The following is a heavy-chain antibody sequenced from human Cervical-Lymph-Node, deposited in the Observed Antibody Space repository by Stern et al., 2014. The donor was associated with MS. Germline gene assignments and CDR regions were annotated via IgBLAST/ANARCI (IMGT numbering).Heavy chain of an antibody. CDR1: GFSFSTSGVG. CDR3: AHQLSGSFDI. J-gene: IGHJ3*02. CDR2: IDCDDVK. V-gene: IGHV2-5*02. Sequence: QVTLRESGPTVVKPTQTLTLTCTFSGFSFSTSGVGLAWIRQPPGKTLEWLALIDCDDVKRYNPSLKSRLTITKDTSENQVVLTMNNMDPVDTSTYFCAHQLSGSFDIWGQGTFVTVSS.